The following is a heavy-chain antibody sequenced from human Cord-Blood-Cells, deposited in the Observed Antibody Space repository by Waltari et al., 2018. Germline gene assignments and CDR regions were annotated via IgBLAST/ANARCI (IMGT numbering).Heavy chain of an antibody. CDR2: IWYDGSSK. D-gene: IGHD6-19*01. Sequence: HVQLVETGGGVVQLGWSLPLYPVACGSPLCIHHTPWRRQAPGKGLEWVGVIWYDGSSKNYADTVKGRFTISRDNSKNTLYLQMNSLRAEDTAVYYCARGGWRAGLDYWGQGTLVTVSS. CDR1: GSPLCIHH. CDR3: ARGGWRAGLDY. J-gene: IGHJ4*02. V-gene: IGHV3-33*01.